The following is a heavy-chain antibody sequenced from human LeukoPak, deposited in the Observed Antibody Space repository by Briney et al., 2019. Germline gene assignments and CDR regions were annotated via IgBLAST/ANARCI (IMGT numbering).Heavy chain of an antibody. CDR3: AKDSKDGAFLKQLWLSYYYYMDV. CDR2: ISGSGGST. J-gene: IGHJ6*03. CDR1: GFTFSSYA. D-gene: IGHD5-18*01. Sequence: GGSLRLSCAASGFTFSSYAMSWVRPAPGKGLEWVSAISGSGGSTYYADSVKGRFTISRDNSKNTLYLQMNSLRAEDTAVYYCAKDSKDGAFLKQLWLSYYYYMDVWGKGTTVTVSS. V-gene: IGHV3-23*01.